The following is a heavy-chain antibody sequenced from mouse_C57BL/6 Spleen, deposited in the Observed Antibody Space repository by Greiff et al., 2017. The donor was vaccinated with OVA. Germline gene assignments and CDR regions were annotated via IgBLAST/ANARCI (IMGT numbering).Heavy chain of an antibody. J-gene: IGHJ1*03. V-gene: IGHV1-64*01. CDR2: IHPNSGST. Sequence: QVQLQQPGAELVKPGASVKLSCKASGYTFTSYWMHWVKQRPGQGLEWIGMIHPNSGSTNYNEKFKSKATLTVDKASSTAYMQLSSLTSEDSAVYYCARLPREGYFDVWGTGTTVTVSS. CDR1: GYTFTSYW. CDR3: ARLPREGYFDV. D-gene: IGHD3-3*01.